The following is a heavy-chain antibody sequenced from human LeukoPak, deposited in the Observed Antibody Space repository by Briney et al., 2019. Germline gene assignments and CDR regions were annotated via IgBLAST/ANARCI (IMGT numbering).Heavy chain of an antibody. V-gene: IGHV3-30*04. CDR3: AREYGIAAVGGLDV. CDR1: GFTFSAYS. Sequence: GRSLRLSCAASGFTFSAYSLHWLRQAPGKGLEWVADLSYDGSNQYYADSVKGRFTISRDTSKNVLYLQMNSLGAEDTAVYYCAREYGIAAVGGLDVWGKGIPVTVSS. D-gene: IGHD6-25*01. CDR2: LSYDGSNQ. J-gene: IGHJ6*04.